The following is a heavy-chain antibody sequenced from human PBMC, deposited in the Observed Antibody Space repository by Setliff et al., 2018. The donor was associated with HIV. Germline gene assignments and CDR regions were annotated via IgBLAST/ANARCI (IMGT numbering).Heavy chain of an antibody. D-gene: IGHD2-21*02. CDR3: ARRWPTYCGGDCYSGDYFDY. J-gene: IGHJ4*02. V-gene: IGHV4-39*01. Sequence: PSETLSLTCTVSGGSISSSSYYWGWIRQPPGKGLEWIGSIYYSGSTHYNPSLKSRVTISVDTSKNQFSLKLSSVTAADTAVYYCARRWPTYCGGDCYSGDYFDYWGQGTLVTVSS. CDR2: IYYSGST. CDR1: GGSISSSSYY.